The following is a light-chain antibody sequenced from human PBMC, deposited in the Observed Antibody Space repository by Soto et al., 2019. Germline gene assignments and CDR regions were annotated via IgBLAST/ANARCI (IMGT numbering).Light chain of an antibody. CDR2: EVS. CDR1: ISDVGGYNY. J-gene: IGLJ2*01. Sequence: QSALTQPASVSGSPGQSIAISCTGTISDVGGYNYVSWYQQHPGKAPKLLISEVSNRPSGVSDRFSGSKSGNTASLTISGLQTEDEADYYCSSFTSTYTFVFGGGTKLTVL. V-gene: IGLV2-14*01. CDR3: SSFTSTYTFV.